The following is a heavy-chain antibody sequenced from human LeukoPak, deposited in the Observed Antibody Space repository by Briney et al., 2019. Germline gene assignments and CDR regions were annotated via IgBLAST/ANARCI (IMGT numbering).Heavy chain of an antibody. CDR2: INPNNGDT. Sequence: ASVKVSCKAYGYTFTGFYIHWARQAPGQGLEWMGWINPNNGDTKYVQKFKGRVTMTRDTSISTTYMELSSLRSDDTAVYYCARDRPGYGSEFVPWGQGTLVTVSS. J-gene: IGHJ5*02. V-gene: IGHV1-2*02. CDR1: GYTFTGFY. D-gene: IGHD6-19*01. CDR3: ARDRPGYGSEFVP.